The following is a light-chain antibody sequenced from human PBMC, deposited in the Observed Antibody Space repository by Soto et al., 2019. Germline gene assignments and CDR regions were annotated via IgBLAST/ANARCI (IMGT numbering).Light chain of an antibody. Sequence: DIQMTQSPSSLSASVGDRVTVTCRASQSISSDLNWYQQKPGRAPKLLIYAASNLQSAVPSRFSGSGSGTDFTLTISSLQPEDFATYYCQQSDSTPYTFGQGTKLEIK. CDR2: AAS. J-gene: IGKJ2*01. V-gene: IGKV1-39*01. CDR3: QQSDSTPYT. CDR1: QSISSD.